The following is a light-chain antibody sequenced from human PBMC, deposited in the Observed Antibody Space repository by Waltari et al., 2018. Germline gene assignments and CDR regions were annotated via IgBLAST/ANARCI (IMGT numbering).Light chain of an antibody. CDR3: GSYTVTNNLYV. Sequence: QSALTQPPSASGSPGQSVTISCTGTGSDVGDFNLVSWYQQRPGKAPKLLMFELNKRPSGVPLRFSGSKSANAASLTISGLQAEDEGDYYCGSYTVTNNLYVFGTGTKVTVL. V-gene: IGLV2-8*01. J-gene: IGLJ1*01. CDR2: ELN. CDR1: GSDVGDFNL.